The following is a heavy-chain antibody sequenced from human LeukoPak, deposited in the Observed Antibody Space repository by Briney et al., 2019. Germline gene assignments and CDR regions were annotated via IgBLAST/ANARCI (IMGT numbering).Heavy chain of an antibody. CDR3: AREAPYHYYGSGGPHPIPTKGLWFDP. CDR1: GGTFSSYA. D-gene: IGHD3-10*01. J-gene: IGHJ5*02. Sequence: SVKVSCKASGGTFSSYAISWVRQAPGQGLEWMGGIIPIFGTANYAQKFQGGVTITADESTSTAYMELSSLRSEDTAVYCCAREAPYHYYGSGGPHPIPTKGLWFDPWGQGTLVTVSS. CDR2: IIPIFGTA. V-gene: IGHV1-69*13.